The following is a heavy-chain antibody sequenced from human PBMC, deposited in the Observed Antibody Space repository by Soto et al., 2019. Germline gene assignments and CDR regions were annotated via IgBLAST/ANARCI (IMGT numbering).Heavy chain of an antibody. Sequence: QITLKESGPTLVKPTQNLTLTCTFSGFSLSNSGVGVGWIRQPPGKALEWLALIYWDDDKRYSPSLKSRLTITKDTPKNQVVLTMTNMDPVDTATYYCAYRLAVTIGFDYWGQGTLVTVSS. CDR2: IYWDDDK. V-gene: IGHV2-5*02. CDR3: AYRLAVTIGFDY. CDR1: GFSLSNSGVG. J-gene: IGHJ4*02. D-gene: IGHD4-17*01.